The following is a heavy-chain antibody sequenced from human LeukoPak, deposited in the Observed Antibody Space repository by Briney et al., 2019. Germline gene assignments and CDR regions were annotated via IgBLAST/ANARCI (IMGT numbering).Heavy chain of an antibody. CDR1: GSTFSTYG. CDR3: VKDSLANVRGWSHFDS. CDR2: IRTEGNGK. D-gene: IGHD6-19*01. J-gene: IGHJ4*02. V-gene: IGHV3-30*02. Sequence: GGSLRPSCAASGSTFSTYGMHWVRQVPGKGRDWVAFIRTEGNGKNYADSVKGRFAISRDNSRNTLYLQMNSLRAEDRAVYFCVKDSLANVRGWSHFDSWGQGTLVTVTS.